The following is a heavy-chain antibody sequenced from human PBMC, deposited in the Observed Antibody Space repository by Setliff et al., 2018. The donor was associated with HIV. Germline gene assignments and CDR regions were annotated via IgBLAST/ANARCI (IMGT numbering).Heavy chain of an antibody. CDR2: ISSSGTTT. V-gene: IGHV3-11*04. CDR3: AAQGVL. Sequence: GGSLRLSCAGSDSGGSGFIFSDYFMTWVRQAPGKGLEWLCYISSSGTTTYYGDSVKGRFTISRDNAKNSVHLQMNSLRVEDTAVYFCAAQGVLWGQGTQVTVSS. CDR1: GFIFSDYF. J-gene: IGHJ4*02.